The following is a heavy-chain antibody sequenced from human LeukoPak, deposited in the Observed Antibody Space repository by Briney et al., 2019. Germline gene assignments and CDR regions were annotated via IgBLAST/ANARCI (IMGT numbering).Heavy chain of an antibody. D-gene: IGHD4-23*01. CDR1: GSSFTSNW. Sequence: AYLKISSKGSGSSFTSNWIGWWRQLPGKGLEGLGSVNPYNSGTIYNPSFKGQITISADESITNAYLQWSSLNAADTALYYCSRLRWPRGRPSSFDYWGQGALVTVSS. CDR2: VNPYNSGT. J-gene: IGHJ4*02. CDR3: SRLRWPRGRPSSFDY. V-gene: IGHV5-51*01.